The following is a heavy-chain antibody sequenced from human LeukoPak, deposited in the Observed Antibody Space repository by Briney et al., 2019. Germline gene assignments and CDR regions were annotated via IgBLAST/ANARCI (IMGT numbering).Heavy chain of an antibody. D-gene: IGHD3-16*01. CDR1: FGSFSGYY. V-gene: IGHV4-34*01. CDR2: INHSGST. J-gene: IGHJ4*02. CDR3: ARAPSYIWGSYDF. Sequence: SETLSLTCAVHFGSFSGYYWTWIRQSPGKGLEWIGEINHSGSTNSNPSLTSRVTISVDTSKSQSSLRVTSVTAADTAVYYCARAPSYIWGSYDFWGQGTLVTVYS.